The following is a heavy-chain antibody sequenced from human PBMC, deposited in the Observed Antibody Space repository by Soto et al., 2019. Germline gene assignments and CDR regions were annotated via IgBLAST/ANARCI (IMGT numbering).Heavy chain of an antibody. V-gene: IGHV3-11*01. J-gene: IGHJ3*01. D-gene: IGHD2-2*01. CDR1: GFTFSDYY. CDR2: ISSSGSTI. CDR3: ARGAYCSSTSCSIREDAFDF. Sequence: GGSLRVSCAASGFTFSDYYMSWIRQAPGKGLEWVSYISSSGSTIYYADSVKGRFTISRDNAKNSLYLQMNSLRAEDTAVYYCARGAYCSSTSCSIREDAFDFWGKGTMVT.